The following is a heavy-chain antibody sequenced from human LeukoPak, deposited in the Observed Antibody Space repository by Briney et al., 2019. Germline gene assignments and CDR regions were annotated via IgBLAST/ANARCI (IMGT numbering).Heavy chain of an antibody. Sequence: GESLKISCKGSGYSFTSFSIGWVRQMPGKGLEWMGIIYPGDSDTRYSPSFQGLVTISADKSVSTAYLQWSSLKASDTAMYYCARQEYCSGGSCYTWFDPWGQGTLVTVSS. CDR3: ARQEYCSGGSCYTWFDP. J-gene: IGHJ5*02. CDR1: GYSFTSFS. V-gene: IGHV5-51*01. D-gene: IGHD2-15*01. CDR2: IYPGDSDT.